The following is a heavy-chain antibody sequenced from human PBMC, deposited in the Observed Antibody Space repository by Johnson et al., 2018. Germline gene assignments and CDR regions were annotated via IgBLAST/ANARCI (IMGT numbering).Heavy chain of an antibody. V-gene: IGHV1-69*01. D-gene: IGHD3-22*01. CDR2: IIPIFGTA. CDR3: AGTYNYDSSGYPAYFQH. Sequence: LVQSGAEVKKPGSSVKVSCKASGGTFSSYAISWVRQAPGQGLEWMGGIIPIFGTANYAQKFQGRVTSTAGESTSTVYMELSSLRSEDTAVYYCAGTYNYDSSGYPAYFQHWGQVTLVTVSS. CDR1: GGTFSSYA. J-gene: IGHJ1*01.